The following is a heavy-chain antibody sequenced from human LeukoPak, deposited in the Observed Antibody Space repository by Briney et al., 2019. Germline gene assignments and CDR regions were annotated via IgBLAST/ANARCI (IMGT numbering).Heavy chain of an antibody. CDR1: GGTFRNYA. D-gene: IGHD1-26*01. Sequence: SVKVSCKASGGTFRNYAISWVRQAPGQGLEWLGGTIPVFGSTDYAQKFLDRLTITTDESTSTSYMQLSSLQSDDTAVYYCARGSGVGAARGHYYYFMDVWGKGTTVTVSS. J-gene: IGHJ6*03. V-gene: IGHV1-69*05. CDR3: ARGSGVGAARGHYYYFMDV. CDR2: TIPVFGST.